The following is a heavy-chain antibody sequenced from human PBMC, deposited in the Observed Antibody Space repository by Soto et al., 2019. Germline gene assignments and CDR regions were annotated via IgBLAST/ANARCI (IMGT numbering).Heavy chain of an antibody. CDR1: GDSVSSNSAA. CDR3: ARASGKRIAVASLYIFDY. CDR2: TYYRSKWYN. V-gene: IGHV6-1*01. D-gene: IGHD6-19*01. J-gene: IGHJ4*02. Sequence: SQTLSLTCAISGDSVSSNSAAWNWIRQSPSRGLEWLGRTYYRSKWYNDYAVSVKSRITINPDTSKNQFSLQLNSVTPEDTAVYYCARASGKRIAVASLYIFDYWGQGTLVTVSS.